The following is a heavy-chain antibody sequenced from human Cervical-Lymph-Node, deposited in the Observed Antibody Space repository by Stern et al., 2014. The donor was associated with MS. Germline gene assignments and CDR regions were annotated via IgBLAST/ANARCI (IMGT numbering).Heavy chain of an antibody. CDR1: GFKFSIYW. Sequence: EVQLVESGAELIRPGESLTISCKGSGFKFSIYWIAWVRQMPGQGLEWMGIIYPGDSETRYSPSCQGQVPMSADKSTSTAYLQWSSLNASDTAMYFCARQTTAWASDVWGQGTLVTVSS. V-gene: IGHV5-51*01. CDR2: IYPGDSET. CDR3: ARQTTAWASDV. D-gene: IGHD1-14*01. J-gene: IGHJ4*02.